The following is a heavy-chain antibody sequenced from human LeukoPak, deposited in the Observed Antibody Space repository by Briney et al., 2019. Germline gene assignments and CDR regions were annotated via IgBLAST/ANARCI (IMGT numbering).Heavy chain of an antibody. V-gene: IGHV3-74*01. CDR3: ARAFSYTGLFDY. J-gene: IGHJ4*02. CDR1: GFTFSSYW. D-gene: IGHD1-26*01. Sequence: GGSLRLSCAASGFTFSSYWMHWVRQAPGKGLVWVSRINSDGSSTSYADSVKGRFTISRDNAKNTLYLQMNSLRAEDTAVYYCARAFSYTGLFDYWGQGTLVTVSS. CDR2: INSDGSST.